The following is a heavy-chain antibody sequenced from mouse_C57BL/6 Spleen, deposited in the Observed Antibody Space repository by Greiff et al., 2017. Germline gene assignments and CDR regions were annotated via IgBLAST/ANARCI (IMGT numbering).Heavy chain of an antibody. Sequence: QVQLKESGAELARPGASVKLSCKASGYTFTSYGISWVKQRTGQGLEWIGEIYPRSGNTYYNEKFKGKATLTADKSSSTAYMELRSLTSEDAAVYFCARVTTRDYGGQGTTLTVSS. CDR2: IYPRSGNT. J-gene: IGHJ2*01. V-gene: IGHV1-81*01. D-gene: IGHD2-3*01. CDR1: GYTFTSYG. CDR3: ARVTTRDY.